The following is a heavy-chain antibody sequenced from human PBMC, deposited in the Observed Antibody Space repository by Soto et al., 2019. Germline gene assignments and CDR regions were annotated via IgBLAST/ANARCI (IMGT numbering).Heavy chain of an antibody. V-gene: IGHV4-31*03. CDR2: IYYSGST. J-gene: IGHJ5*02. CDR3: ARDSTGHVQPERHGSWFDP. CDR1: GGSISSGGYY. D-gene: IGHD1-1*01. Sequence: QVQLQESGPGLVKPSQTLSLTCTVSGGSISSGGYYWSWIRQHPGKGLEWIGYIYYSGSTYYNPSHRSRVTRSVATSKTQFSLKLSSVTAAATAVYYCARDSTGHVQPERHGSWFDPWGQGTLVTVSS.